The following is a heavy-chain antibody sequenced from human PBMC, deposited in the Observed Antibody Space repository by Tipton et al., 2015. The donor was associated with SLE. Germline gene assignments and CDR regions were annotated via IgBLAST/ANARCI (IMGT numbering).Heavy chain of an antibody. J-gene: IGHJ3*02. CDR2: IYYSRST. CDR1: GGSISSSSYY. Sequence: TLSLTCTVSGGSISSSSYYWGWIRQPPGKGLEWIGSIYYSRSTYYNPSLKSRVTISVDTSKNQFSLKLSSVTAADTAVYYCASGPHAFDIWGQGTMVTVSS. V-gene: IGHV4-39*07. D-gene: IGHD3/OR15-3a*01. CDR3: ASGPHAFDI.